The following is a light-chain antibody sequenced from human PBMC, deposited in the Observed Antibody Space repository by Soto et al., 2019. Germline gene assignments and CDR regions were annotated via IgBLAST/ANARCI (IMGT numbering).Light chain of an antibody. CDR2: GAS. V-gene: IGKV3-15*01. Sequence: EVVLTPSPGTLSVSLVERVTLNCRASRDINRNLAWYQQVPGQSPRLLIFGASSRAAGVPARVSGSGSGTDFTLTITNVQSEDSAMYYCQQYNNWPQFGQGTRLEIK. CDR3: QQYNNWPQ. CDR1: RDINRN. J-gene: IGKJ5*01.